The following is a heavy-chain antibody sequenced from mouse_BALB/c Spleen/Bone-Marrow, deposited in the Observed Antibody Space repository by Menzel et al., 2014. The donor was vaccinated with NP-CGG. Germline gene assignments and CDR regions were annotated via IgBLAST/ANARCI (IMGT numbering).Heavy chain of an antibody. V-gene: IGHV14-3*02. CDR1: GFNIKDTY. CDR2: IDPANGNT. Sequence: EVQLQQSRAELVKPGASVKLSCTASGFNIKDTYMHWVKQRPEQGLEWIGRIDPANGNTKYDPKFQGKATITADTSSNTTYLQLSSLTSEDTAVYYCAAYYRYLAWCAYWSQGTLVTVSA. J-gene: IGHJ3*01. D-gene: IGHD2-14*01. CDR3: AAYYRYLAWCAY.